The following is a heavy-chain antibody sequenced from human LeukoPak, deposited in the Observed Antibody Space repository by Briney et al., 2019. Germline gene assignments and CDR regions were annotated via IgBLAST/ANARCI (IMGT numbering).Heavy chain of an antibody. J-gene: IGHJ4*02. CDR1: GSTFSDYY. V-gene: IGHV3-11*01. CDR3: ARAGQSDY. CDR2: ISGGSRTI. Sequence: GGSLRLSCAASGSTFSDYYMNWIRQAPGKGLEWVSSISGGSRTINYADSVKGRFTTSRDNAKNSLFLQVNSLRAEDTAVYYCARAGQSDYWGQGTLVTVSS.